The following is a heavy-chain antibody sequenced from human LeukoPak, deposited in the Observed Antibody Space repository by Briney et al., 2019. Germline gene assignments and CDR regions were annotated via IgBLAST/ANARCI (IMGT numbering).Heavy chain of an antibody. Sequence: SETLSLTCTVSGGSISSYFWSWIRQPAGKGLEWIGRIYTSGSTNDNPSLKSRVTMSVDTSKNQFSMRLSSVTAADTAVYYCARDGELGNYDYWGQGTLVTVSS. V-gene: IGHV4-4*07. CDR1: GGSISSYF. J-gene: IGHJ4*02. D-gene: IGHD7-27*01. CDR2: IYTSGST. CDR3: ARDGELGNYDY.